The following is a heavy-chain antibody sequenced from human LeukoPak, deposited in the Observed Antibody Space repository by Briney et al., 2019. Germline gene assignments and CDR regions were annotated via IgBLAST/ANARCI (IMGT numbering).Heavy chain of an antibody. D-gene: IGHD4-17*01. V-gene: IGHV1-2*02. CDR2: INPNSGGT. Sequence: ASVKVSCKASGYTFTSYGISWVRQAPGQGLEWMGWINPNSGGTNYAQKFQGRVTMTRDTSISTAYMELSRLRSDDTAVYYCARGATVTTGSYWGQGTLVTVSS. J-gene: IGHJ4*02. CDR3: ARGATVTTGSY. CDR1: GYTFTSYG.